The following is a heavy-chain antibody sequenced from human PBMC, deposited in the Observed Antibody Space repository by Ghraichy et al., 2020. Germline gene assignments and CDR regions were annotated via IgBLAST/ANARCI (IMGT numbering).Heavy chain of an antibody. CDR1: GFTFSSYE. D-gene: IGHD4-17*01. CDR2: ISSSGSTI. CDR3: AREGGDYGDYDAFDI. J-gene: IGHJ3*02. V-gene: IGHV3-48*03. Sequence: GGSLRLSCAASGFTFSSYEMNWVRQAPGKGLEWVSYISSSGSTIYYADSVKGRFTISRDNAKNSLYLQMNSLRAEDTAVYYCAREGGDYGDYDAFDIWGQGTMVTVSS.